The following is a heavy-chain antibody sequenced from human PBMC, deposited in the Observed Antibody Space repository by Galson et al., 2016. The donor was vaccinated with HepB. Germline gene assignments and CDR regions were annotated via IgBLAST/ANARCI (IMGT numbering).Heavy chain of an antibody. J-gene: IGHJ4*02. V-gene: IGHV3-23*01. CDR2: INYRGEST. D-gene: IGHD7-27*01. CDR1: GFTFSNHD. Sequence: SLRLSCAASGFTFSNHDMHWVRQAPGKGLEYISNINYRGESTSHVDSVKGRFTISRDNSRNTLSLQMDNLRAEDTAIYYCVKDPNWEAGCWGRGTSVTVSS. CDR3: VKDPNWEAGC.